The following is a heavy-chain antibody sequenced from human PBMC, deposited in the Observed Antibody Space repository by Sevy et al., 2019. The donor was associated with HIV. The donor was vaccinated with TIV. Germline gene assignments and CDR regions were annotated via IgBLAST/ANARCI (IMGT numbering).Heavy chain of an antibody. Sequence: GGSLRLSCAASGFTFSSYWMSWVRQAPGKGLEWMANIKQDGSEKYYVDSVKGRFTISRDNAKNSLYLQMNSLRAEDTAVYYCAREFAVDDYYYYGMDVWGQGTTVTVSS. CDR3: AREFAVDDYYYYGMDV. CDR2: IKQDGSEK. D-gene: IGHD3-3*01. J-gene: IGHJ6*02. CDR1: GFTFSSYW. V-gene: IGHV3-7*01.